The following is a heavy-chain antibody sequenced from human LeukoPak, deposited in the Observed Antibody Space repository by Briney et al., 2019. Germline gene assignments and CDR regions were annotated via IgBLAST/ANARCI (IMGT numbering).Heavy chain of an antibody. Sequence: GASVKASCKASGYTFTGYYMHWVRQAPGQGLEWMGWINPNSGGTNYAQKFQGRVTMTRDTSISTAYMELRSLRSDDTAVYYCARAAIVVVVAAQRGWFDPWGQGTLVTVSS. D-gene: IGHD2-15*01. CDR3: ARAAIVVVVAAQRGWFDP. CDR1: GYTFTGYY. CDR2: INPNSGGT. V-gene: IGHV1-2*02. J-gene: IGHJ5*02.